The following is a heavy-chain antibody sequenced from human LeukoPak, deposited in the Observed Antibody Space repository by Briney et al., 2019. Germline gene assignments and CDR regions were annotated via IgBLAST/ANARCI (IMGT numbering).Heavy chain of an antibody. CDR1: GGTFSSYT. Sequence: ASVKVSCKASGGTFSSYTISWVRQAPGQGLEWMGRIIPILGIANYAQKFQGRVTITADKSTSTAYMELSRLRSEDTAVYYCARYRGDTYYNTSCGYYFVSWGQGNLVTVSS. CDR2: IIPILGIA. J-gene: IGHJ4*02. CDR3: ARYRGDTYYNTSCGYYFVS. D-gene: IGHD3-22*01. V-gene: IGHV1-69*02.